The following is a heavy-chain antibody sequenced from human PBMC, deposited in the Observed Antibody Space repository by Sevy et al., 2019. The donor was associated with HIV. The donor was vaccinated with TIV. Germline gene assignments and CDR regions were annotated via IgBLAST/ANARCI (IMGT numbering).Heavy chain of an antibody. Sequence: GGSLRLSCSASGFDFEGYAMHWVRRAPGKGLEWVSGISWTGGNIGYVDSVKGRFTISRDNANNSLYLQMNSLRADDTALYYCAKDKYDSWSSHYAFDIWGQGTKVTVSS. CDR3: AKDKYDSWSSHYAFDI. D-gene: IGHD3-3*01. J-gene: IGHJ3*02. CDR1: GFDFEGYA. V-gene: IGHV3-9*01. CDR2: ISWTGGNI.